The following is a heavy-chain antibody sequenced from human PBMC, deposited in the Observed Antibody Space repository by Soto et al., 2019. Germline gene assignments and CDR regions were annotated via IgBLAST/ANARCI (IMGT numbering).Heavy chain of an antibody. CDR2: IGTAGDT. D-gene: IGHD2-15*01. Sequence: GGSLRFSCAASGFTFSSYDMHWVRQATGKGLEWVSAIGTAGDTYYPGSVKGRFTISRENAKNSLYLQMNSLRAGDTAVYYCARDVYDCSGGSCYSPYYYYYMDVWGKGTTVTVSS. V-gene: IGHV3-13*01. CDR1: GFTFSSYD. J-gene: IGHJ6*03. CDR3: ARDVYDCSGGSCYSPYYYYYMDV.